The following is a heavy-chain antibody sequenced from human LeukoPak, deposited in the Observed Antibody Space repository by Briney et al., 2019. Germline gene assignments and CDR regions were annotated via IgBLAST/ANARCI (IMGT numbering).Heavy chain of an antibody. Sequence: PSETLSLTCIVSGGSISSIGYYWGWIRPPPGKGLEWIGSVYYSGSTFYNPSLKSRVTTSVATSTRHFYLKLNSMTAADAAVSFYATGYCSDGSCYWGDYWGQGALVTVSS. CDR3: ATGYCSDGSCYWGDY. CDR1: GGSISSIGYY. V-gene: IGHV4-39*02. CDR2: VYYSGST. J-gene: IGHJ4*02. D-gene: IGHD2-15*01.